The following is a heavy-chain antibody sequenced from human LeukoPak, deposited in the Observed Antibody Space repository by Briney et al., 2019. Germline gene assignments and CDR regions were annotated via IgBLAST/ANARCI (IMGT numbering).Heavy chain of an antibody. Sequence: GGSLRLSCAASKFTFSNRVMHWVRQAPGKGLEWVALISYDGSAKFYADSVRGRFTISRDNSKNTLYLQMNSLRAEDTAVYYCAREESMTTVTDFDYWGQGTLVTVSS. V-gene: IGHV3-30-3*01. CDR2: ISYDGSAK. D-gene: IGHD4-17*01. J-gene: IGHJ4*02. CDR3: AREESMTTVTDFDY. CDR1: KFTFSNRV.